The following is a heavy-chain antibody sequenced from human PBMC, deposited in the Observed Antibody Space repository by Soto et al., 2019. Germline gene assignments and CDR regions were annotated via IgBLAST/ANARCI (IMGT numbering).Heavy chain of an antibody. CDR2: IIPIFGTA. Sequence: SVKVSCKASGGTFSSYAISWVRQAPGQGLEWMGGIIPIFGTANYAQKFQGRVTITADESTSTAYMELSSLRSEDTAVYYCASDYYDSRGYLAPGEDYYAMDVWG. J-gene: IGHJ6*02. CDR3: ASDYYDSRGYLAPGEDYYAMDV. V-gene: IGHV1-69*13. CDR1: GGTFSSYA. D-gene: IGHD3-22*01.